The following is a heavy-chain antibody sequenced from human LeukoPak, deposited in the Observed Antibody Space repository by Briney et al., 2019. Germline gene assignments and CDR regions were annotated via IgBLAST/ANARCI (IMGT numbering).Heavy chain of an antibody. V-gene: IGHV3-21*01. D-gene: IGHD1-26*01. Sequence: GGSLRLSCAASGFTFSNYAMNWVRQAPGKGLEWVSSISSSSSYIYYADSVKGRFTISRDNAKNSLYLQMNSLRAEDTAVYYCARVYQYRSEAGATTRYFDYWGQGTLVTVSS. CDR2: ISSSSSYI. CDR3: ARVYQYRSEAGATTRYFDY. J-gene: IGHJ4*02. CDR1: GFTFSNYA.